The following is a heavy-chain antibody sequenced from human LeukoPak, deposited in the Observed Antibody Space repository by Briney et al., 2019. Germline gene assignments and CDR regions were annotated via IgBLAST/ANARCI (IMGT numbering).Heavy chain of an antibody. CDR2: INHSGST. CDR3: ASAKDYYGSGSYYNY. J-gene: IGHJ4*02. CDR1: GGSFSGYY. Sequence: SETLSLTCAVYGGSFSGYYWSWIRQPPVKGLEWIGEINHSGSTNYNPSLKSRVTISVDTSKNQFSLKLSSVTAADTAVYYCASAKDYYGSGSYYNYWGQGTLVTVSS. V-gene: IGHV4-34*01. D-gene: IGHD3-10*01.